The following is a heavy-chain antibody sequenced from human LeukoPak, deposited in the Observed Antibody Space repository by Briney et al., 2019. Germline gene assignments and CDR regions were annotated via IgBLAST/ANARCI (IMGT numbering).Heavy chain of an antibody. D-gene: IGHD2-21*02. CDR3: ARDGLPVESDY. V-gene: IGHV1-69*04. J-gene: IGHJ4*02. CDR1: GATFSSYT. Sequence: GSSVKVSCKASGATFSSYTISRMRQAPAQGLEWMGRIIPNLGIAIYAQTFQGRVTIGADKSTSTAYMELSSLRSEDTPVYYCARDGLPVESDYWGQGTLVSVSS. CDR2: IIPNLGIA.